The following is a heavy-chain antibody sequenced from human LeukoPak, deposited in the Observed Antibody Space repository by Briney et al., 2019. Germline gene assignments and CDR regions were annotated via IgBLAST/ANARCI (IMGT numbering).Heavy chain of an antibody. CDR1: GGSISDYY. Sequence: SETLSLTCTVSGGSISDYYWSWIRQPPGKGLGWLGYVYYTGSTNYNPSLKSRVTMSADTSKNQLSLKLTSVTAADTAVYYCARAHIIGRTSPGPLDYWGQGTLVTVSS. CDR3: ARAHIIGRTSPGPLDY. J-gene: IGHJ4*02. CDR2: VYYTGST. D-gene: IGHD1/OR15-1a*01. V-gene: IGHV4-59*01.